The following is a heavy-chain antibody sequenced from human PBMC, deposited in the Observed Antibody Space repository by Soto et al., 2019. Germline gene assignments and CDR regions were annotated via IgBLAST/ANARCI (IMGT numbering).Heavy chain of an antibody. V-gene: IGHV3-48*01. J-gene: IGHJ4*02. CDR1: GFTFSSYS. CDR2: ISSSSSTI. D-gene: IGHD3-10*01. CDR3: ARGGYNWGYYGSGSPFDY. Sequence: GGSLRLSCAASGFTFSSYSMNWVRQAPGKGLEWVSYISSSSSTIYYADSVKGRFTISRDNAKNSLYLQMNSLRAEDTAVYYCARGGYNWGYYGSGSPFDYWGQGTLVTVSS.